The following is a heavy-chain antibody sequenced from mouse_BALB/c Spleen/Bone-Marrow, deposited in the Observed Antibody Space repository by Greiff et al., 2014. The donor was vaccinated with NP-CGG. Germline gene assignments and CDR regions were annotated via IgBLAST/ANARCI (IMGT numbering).Heavy chain of an antibody. CDR3: ARSAYYGSSYGAMDY. CDR1: GYAFSSSW. V-gene: IGHV1-82*01. J-gene: IGHJ4*01. CDR2: IYPGDGDT. Sequence: QVQLQQSGPELVKPGASVKISCTGSGYAFSSSWMNRVKQRPGQGLEWIGRIYPGDGDTNSNGRFKGKATLTADRSSNTAYMQLSSLTSVDSAVYFCARSAYYGSSYGAMDYWGQGTSVTVSS. D-gene: IGHD1-1*01.